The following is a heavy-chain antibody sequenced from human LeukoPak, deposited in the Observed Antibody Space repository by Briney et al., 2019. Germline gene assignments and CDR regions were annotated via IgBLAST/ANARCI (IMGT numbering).Heavy chain of an antibody. CDR2: ISYDGSNK. CDR1: GFTFSSYA. CDR3: ARGLETYYYDSSGFNDAFDI. Sequence: GRSLRLSCAASGFTFSSYAMHWVRQAPGKGLEWVAVISYDGSNKYYADSVKGRFTISRDNSKNTLYLQMSSLRAEDTAVYYCARGLETYYYDSSGFNDAFDIWGQGTMVTVSS. V-gene: IGHV3-30*04. J-gene: IGHJ3*02. D-gene: IGHD3-22*01.